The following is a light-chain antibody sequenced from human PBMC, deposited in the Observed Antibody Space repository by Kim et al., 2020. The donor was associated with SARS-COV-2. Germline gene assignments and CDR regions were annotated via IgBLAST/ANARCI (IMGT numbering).Light chain of an antibody. V-gene: IGKV1-5*03. CDR1: PIISTS. J-gene: IGKJ2*01. CDR2: QAS. CDR3: QHYNSYPFT. Sequence: ASVADIVTLVCRARPIISTSLAWYQHTPGKAPSLLLSQASSFESGVPSSFSCSGSETEFILTISSLQPDDFVTYYCQHYNSYPFTFGQGTKLEI.